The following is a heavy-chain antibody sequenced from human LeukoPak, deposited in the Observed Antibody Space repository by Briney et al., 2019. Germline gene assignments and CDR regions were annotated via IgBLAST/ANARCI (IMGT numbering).Heavy chain of an antibody. V-gene: IGHV4-59*01. J-gene: IGHJ6*04. D-gene: IGHD3-10*01. CDR2: IYYSGST. CDR3: ARDGLYGSGRNGMDV. CDR1: GGSISSYY. Sequence: PSETLSLTCTVSGGSISSYYWSWIRQPPGKGLEWIGYIYYSGSTNYNPSLKSRVTILVDTSKNQFSLKLSSVTAADTAVYYCARDGLYGSGRNGMDVWGKGTTVTVSS.